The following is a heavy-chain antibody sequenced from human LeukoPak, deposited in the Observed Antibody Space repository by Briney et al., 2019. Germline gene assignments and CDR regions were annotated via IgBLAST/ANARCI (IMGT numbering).Heavy chain of an antibody. V-gene: IGHV3-73*01. CDR1: DFTVSSNY. Sequence: GGSLRLSCAASDFTVSSNYMSWVRQAPGKGLEWVGRIRSKANSYATAYAASVKGRFTISRNDSKNTAYLQMNSLKTEDTAVYYCTGRVPYYYDSSGYYDDYWGQGTLVTVSS. J-gene: IGHJ4*02. D-gene: IGHD3-22*01. CDR2: IRSKANSYAT. CDR3: TGRVPYYYDSSGYYDDY.